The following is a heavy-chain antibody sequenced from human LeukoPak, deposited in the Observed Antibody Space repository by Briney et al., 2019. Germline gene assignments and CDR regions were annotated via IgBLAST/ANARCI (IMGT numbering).Heavy chain of an antibody. V-gene: IGHV1-2*06. D-gene: IGHD2-15*01. J-gene: IGHJ6*02. CDR1: GYTFSSYD. CDR2: INPNSGGT. CDR3: ARVHVARYYYYGMDV. Sequence: ASVKVSCKASGYTFSSYDINWVRQATGQGLEWMGRINPNSGGTNYAQKFQGRVTMTRDTSISTAYMELSRLRSDDTAVYYCARVHVARYYYYGMDVWGQGTTVTVSS.